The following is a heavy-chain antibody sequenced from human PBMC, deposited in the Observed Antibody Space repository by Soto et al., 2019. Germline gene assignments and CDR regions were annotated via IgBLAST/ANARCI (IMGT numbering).Heavy chain of an antibody. V-gene: IGHV4-39*01. CDR1: GGSISSSSYY. CDR2: IYYSGST. D-gene: IGHD3-10*01. J-gene: IGHJ6*03. Sequence: PSETLSLTCTVSGGSISSSSYYWGWIRQPPGKGLEWIGSIYYSGSTYYNPSLKSRVTISVDTSKNQFSLKLSSVTAADTAVYYCXGVKVTMVRGYMDVWGKGTTVTVSS. CDR3: XGVKVTMVRGYMDV.